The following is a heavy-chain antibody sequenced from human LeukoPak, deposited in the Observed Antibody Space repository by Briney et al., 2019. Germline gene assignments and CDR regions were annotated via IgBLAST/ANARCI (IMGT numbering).Heavy chain of an antibody. CDR3: AKDPNPPHVDYFDY. V-gene: IGHV3-30*18. J-gene: IGHJ4*02. D-gene: IGHD5-12*01. CDR1: GFTFSSYG. CDR2: ISYDGSNK. Sequence: GGSLRLSCAASGFTFSSYGMHWVRQAPGKGLEWVAVISYDGSNKYYADSVKGRFTISRDNSKNTLYLQMNSLRAEDTAVYYCAKDPNPPHVDYFDYWGQGTLVTVSS.